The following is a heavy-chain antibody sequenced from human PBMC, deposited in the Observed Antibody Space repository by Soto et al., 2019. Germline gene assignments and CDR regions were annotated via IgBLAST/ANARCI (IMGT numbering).Heavy chain of an antibody. CDR2: FDPEDGET. D-gene: IGHD3-10*01. Sequence: ASVKVSCKVSGYTLTELSMHWVRQAPGKGLEWMGGFDPEDGETIYAQKFQGRVTMTEDTSTDTAYMELSSLRSEDTAVYYCARDGSAMVRGVIIMGYWGQGTLVTVSS. CDR3: ARDGSAMVRGVIIMGY. CDR1: GYTLTELS. V-gene: IGHV1-24*01. J-gene: IGHJ4*02.